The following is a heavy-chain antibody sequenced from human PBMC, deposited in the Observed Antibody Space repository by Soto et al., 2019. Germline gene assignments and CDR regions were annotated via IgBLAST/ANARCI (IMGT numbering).Heavy chain of an antibody. J-gene: IGHJ4*02. Sequence: QLQLQESGPGLVKPSETLSLTCTVSGGSINNSYYWGWIRQPPGKGLEWIGSIYYSGSTYYNPSLNSRVTISVDTSKNQFSLKLSSVTAADTAVYYCARHWGRKVFDYWGQGTLVTVSS. CDR3: ARHWGRKVFDY. V-gene: IGHV4-39*01. CDR2: IYYSGST. D-gene: IGHD3-16*01. CDR1: GGSINNSYY.